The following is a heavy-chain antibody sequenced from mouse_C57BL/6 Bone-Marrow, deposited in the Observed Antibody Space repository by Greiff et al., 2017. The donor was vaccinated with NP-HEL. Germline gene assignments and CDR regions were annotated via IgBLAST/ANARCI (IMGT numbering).Heavy chain of an antibody. Sequence: QVQLQQSGAELVRPGTSVKVSCKASGYAFTNYLIEWVKQRPGQGLEWIGVINPGSGGTNYNEKFKGKATLTADKSSSTAYMQLSSLTSEDSAVYFCARSYGYLGYYFDYWGQGTTLTVSS. CDR2: INPGSGGT. V-gene: IGHV1-54*01. D-gene: IGHD2-2*01. J-gene: IGHJ2*01. CDR1: GYAFTNYL. CDR3: ARSYGYLGYYFDY.